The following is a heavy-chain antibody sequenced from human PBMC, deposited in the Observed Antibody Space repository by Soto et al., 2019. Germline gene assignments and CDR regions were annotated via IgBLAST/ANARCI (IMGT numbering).Heavy chain of an antibody. CDR3: ARGTRGWFGYDF. CDR1: GFTFSTSW. V-gene: IGHV3-74*01. D-gene: IGHD6-19*01. Sequence: GGSLRLSCAASGFTFSTSWMHWVRQAAGNGLVWVSRINSDASTTNYADSVKGRFTISRDNAKNTLYLQMDSLTAEDTAVYYCARGTRGWFGYDFWGQGTLVTVSS. CDR2: INSDASTT. J-gene: IGHJ4*02.